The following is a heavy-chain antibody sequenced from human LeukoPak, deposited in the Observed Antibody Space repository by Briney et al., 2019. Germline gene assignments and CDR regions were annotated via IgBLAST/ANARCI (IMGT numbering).Heavy chain of an antibody. J-gene: IGHJ3*02. CDR3: ARDGGGVGSTTGAFDI. V-gene: IGHV1-18*01. Sequence: GASVKVSCKASGYTFTNYGITWVRQAPGQGLEWLGWISAYNGDTNYEQKLQGRVTMTTDTSTSTAYMELRSLRSDDTAIYYCARDGGGVGSTTGAFDIWGQGTMVTVSS. D-gene: IGHD1-26*01. CDR1: GYTFTNYG. CDR2: ISAYNGDT.